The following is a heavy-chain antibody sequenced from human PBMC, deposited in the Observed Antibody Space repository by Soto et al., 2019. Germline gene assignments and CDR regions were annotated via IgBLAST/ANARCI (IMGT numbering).Heavy chain of an antibody. CDR2: IYQSGST. CDR1: GGSISSYY. J-gene: IGHJ4*02. V-gene: IGHV4-59*12. Sequence: SETLSLTCTVSGGSISSYYWSWIRQPPGKGLEWIGYIYQSGSTNYNPSLKSRVTISVDTSKNQFSLKLSSVTAADTAVYYCARGDTRMGLGYWGQGTLVTVSS. D-gene: IGHD1-26*01. CDR3: ARGDTRMGLGY.